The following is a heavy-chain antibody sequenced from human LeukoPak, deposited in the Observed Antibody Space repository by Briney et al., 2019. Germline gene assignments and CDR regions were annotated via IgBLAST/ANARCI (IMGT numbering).Heavy chain of an antibody. V-gene: IGHV3-15*01. J-gene: IGHJ4*02. CDR2: IKTKTDGGTT. D-gene: IGHD1-1*01. Sequence: PGGSLRLSCEASGFTFSNVWMNWVRQAPGKGLEWIGRIKTKTDGGTTEYAAPVKGRFTISRDDSKNTVYLQMNSLKTEDPALYYCVTRVKSTGDYWGQGTLVTVSS. CDR1: GFTFSNVW. CDR3: VTRVKSTGDY.